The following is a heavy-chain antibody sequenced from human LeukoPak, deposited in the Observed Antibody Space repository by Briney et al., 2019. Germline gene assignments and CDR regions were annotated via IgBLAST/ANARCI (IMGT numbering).Heavy chain of an antibody. D-gene: IGHD4-23*01. CDR3: AKEESKGKVDGDYGGRTHTCYYGMDV. Sequence: GRSLRLSCAASGFTFSSYGMHWVRQAPGKGLEWVAVISYDGSNKYYADSVKGRFTISRDNSKNTLYLQMNSLRAEDTAVYYCAKEESKGKVDGDYGGRTHTCYYGMDVWGQGTMVTVSS. CDR1: GFTFSSYG. CDR2: ISYDGSNK. J-gene: IGHJ6*02. V-gene: IGHV3-30*18.